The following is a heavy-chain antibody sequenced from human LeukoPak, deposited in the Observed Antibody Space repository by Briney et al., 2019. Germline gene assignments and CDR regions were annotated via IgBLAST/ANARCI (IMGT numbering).Heavy chain of an antibody. Sequence: GGSLRLSCAASGSTFTSYAMSWVRQAPGKGLEWVSGISGSGGSTYYADSVKGRFTISRDNSKNTLYLQMNSLRAEDTAVYYCAKVPFSVYYDSSGYYYYFDYWGQGTLVTVSS. CDR2: ISGSGGST. J-gene: IGHJ4*02. CDR3: AKVPFSVYYDSSGYYYYFDY. D-gene: IGHD3-22*01. V-gene: IGHV3-23*01. CDR1: GSTFTSYA.